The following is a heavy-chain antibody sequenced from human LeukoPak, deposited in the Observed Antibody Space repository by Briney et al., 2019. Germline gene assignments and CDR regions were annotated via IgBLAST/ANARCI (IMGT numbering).Heavy chain of an antibody. J-gene: IGHJ6*03. CDR2: ISWNSGSI. CDR3: AKDKGVTGTYYMDV. Sequence: PCRSLRLSCAASGFTFDGYALHWVRQVPGRGLEWVSGISWNSGSIGYADSVKGRFTISRDNAKNSLYLQMNSLRTEDTALYYCAKDKGVTGTYYMDVWGKGTTVTVSS. CDR1: GFTFDGYA. V-gene: IGHV3-9*01. D-gene: IGHD1-1*01.